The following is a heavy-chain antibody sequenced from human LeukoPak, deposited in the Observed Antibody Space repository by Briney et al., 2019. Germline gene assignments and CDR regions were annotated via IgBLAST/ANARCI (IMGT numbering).Heavy chain of an antibody. V-gene: IGHV1-18*01. CDR2: ISAYNGNT. D-gene: IGHD2-2*01. Sequence: ASVEVSCKASGYTFTSCGISWVRQAPGQGLEWMGWISAYNGNTNYAQKLQGRVTMTTDTSTSTAYMELRSLRSDDTAVYYCARVRLVPAASNWFDPWGQGTLVTVSS. CDR3: ARVRLVPAASNWFDP. J-gene: IGHJ5*02. CDR1: GYTFTSCG.